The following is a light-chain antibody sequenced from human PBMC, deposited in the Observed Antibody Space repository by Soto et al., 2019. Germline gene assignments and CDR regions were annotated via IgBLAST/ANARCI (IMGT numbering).Light chain of an antibody. V-gene: IGKV4-1*01. CDR3: QQFGSSVT. CDR2: WAS. CDR1: QSVLSSSNNKNY. Sequence: DIVMTQSPDSLSVSLGERATINCKSSQSVLSSSNNKNYLAWYQQKPGQPPKVVIYWASTRGSGVPDRFSGSGSGTDFTLTISSLQAEDVAVYYCQQFGSSVTFGQGTRLDIK. J-gene: IGKJ5*01.